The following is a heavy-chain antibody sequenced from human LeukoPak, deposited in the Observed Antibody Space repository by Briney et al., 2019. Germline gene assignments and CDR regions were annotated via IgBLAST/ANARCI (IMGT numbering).Heavy chain of an antibody. CDR2: IYYSGST. CDR1: GGSISSSSYY. V-gene: IGHV4-39*01. J-gene: IGHJ4*02. Sequence: PSETLSLTXTVSGGSISSSSYYWGWIRQPPGKGLEWIGSIYYSGSTYYNPSLKSRVTISVDTSKNQFSLKLSSVTAADTAVYYCARHSSSWYDGDYFDYWGQGTLVTVSS. D-gene: IGHD6-13*01. CDR3: ARHSSSWYDGDYFDY.